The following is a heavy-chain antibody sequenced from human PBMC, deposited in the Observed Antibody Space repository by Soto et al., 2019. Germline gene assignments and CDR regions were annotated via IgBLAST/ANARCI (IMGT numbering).Heavy chain of an antibody. Sequence: EVQLVESGGVVVQPGGSLRLSCAASGFTFDDYNMHWVRQAPGKGLEWVSLFSWDGGSTYYADSVKGRFTIFRDNSKNSMYLHMNRVRSGYIAFYCCAIDNLPMVISLFGYLGQGTPGNVSS. CDR1: GFTFDDYN. D-gene: IGHD5-18*01. CDR2: FSWDGGST. J-gene: IGHJ4*02. CDR3: AIDNLPMVISLFGY. V-gene: IGHV3-43*01.